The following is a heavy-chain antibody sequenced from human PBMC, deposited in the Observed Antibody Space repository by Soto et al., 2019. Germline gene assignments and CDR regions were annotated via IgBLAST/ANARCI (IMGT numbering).Heavy chain of an antibody. D-gene: IGHD6-13*01. V-gene: IGHV3-30*18. CDR3: AKDPPPAVSSWYSYFDY. Sequence: QVQLVESGGGVVQPGRSLRLSCAASGFTFSSYGMHWVRQAPGKGLEWVAVISYDGSNKYYADSVKGRFTISRDNSKNPLYLQMNSLRAEDTAVYYWAKDPPPAVSSWYSYFDYWGQGTLVTVSS. CDR2: ISYDGSNK. J-gene: IGHJ4*02. CDR1: GFTFSSYG.